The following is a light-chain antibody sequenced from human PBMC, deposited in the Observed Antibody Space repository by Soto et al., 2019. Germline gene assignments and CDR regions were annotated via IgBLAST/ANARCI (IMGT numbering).Light chain of an antibody. CDR2: DVS. J-gene: IGLJ1*01. CDR3: SSYTSSSTLLV. CDR1: SRDVGGYNY. Sequence: QSVLTQPASVSWSPGQSITISCTGASRDVGGYNYVSWYQQHPGKAPKLMIYDVSNRPSGVSNRFSGSKSGNTASLTISGLQAEDEADYYCSSYTSSSTLLVSGTGTKVTVL. V-gene: IGLV2-14*01.